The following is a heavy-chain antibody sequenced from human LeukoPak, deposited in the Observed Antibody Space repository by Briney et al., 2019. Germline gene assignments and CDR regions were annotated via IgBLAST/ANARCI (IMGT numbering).Heavy chain of an antibody. Sequence: SETLSLTCTVSSGSTIGYYWAWIRQPPGKGLEWIGYIQYSGTTEHNPSLASRATISVDTAKDQFSLNLRSVTAADTAVYYCARDRAAGTLDFWGQGTLVTVSS. J-gene: IGHJ4*02. CDR2: IQYSGTT. D-gene: IGHD6-13*01. CDR1: SGSTIGYY. V-gene: IGHV4-59*01. CDR3: ARDRAAGTLDF.